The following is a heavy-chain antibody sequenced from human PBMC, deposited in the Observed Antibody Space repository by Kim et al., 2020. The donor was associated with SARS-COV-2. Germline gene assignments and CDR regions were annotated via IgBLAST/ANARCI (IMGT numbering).Heavy chain of an antibody. CDR2: IIPIFGTA. Sequence: SVKVSCKASGGTFSSYAISWVRQAPGQGLEWMGGIIPIFGTANYAQKFQGRVTITADESTSTAYMELSSLRSEDTAVYYCSREEYSSSLSYGMDVWGQGTTVTVSS. D-gene: IGHD6-6*01. J-gene: IGHJ6*02. CDR3: SREEYSSSLSYGMDV. V-gene: IGHV1-69*13. CDR1: GGTFSSYA.